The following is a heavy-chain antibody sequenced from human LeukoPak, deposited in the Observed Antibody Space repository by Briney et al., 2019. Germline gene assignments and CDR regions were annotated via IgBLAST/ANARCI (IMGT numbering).Heavy chain of an antibody. CDR1: GFTFSSYS. V-gene: IGHV3-48*04. CDR3: ARGGPYCSSTSCYI. J-gene: IGHJ4*02. D-gene: IGHD2-2*02. Sequence: PGGSLRLSCAASGFTFSSYSMNWVRQAPGKGLEWVSYISSSSSTIYYADSVKGRFTISRDNAKNSLYLQMNSLRAEDTAVYYCARGGPYCSSTSCYIWGQGTLVTVSS. CDR2: ISSSSSTI.